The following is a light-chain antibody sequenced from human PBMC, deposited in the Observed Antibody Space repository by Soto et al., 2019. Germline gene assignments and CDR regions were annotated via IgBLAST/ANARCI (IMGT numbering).Light chain of an antibody. V-gene: IGLV2-8*01. CDR2: EVV. CDR1: KSDIGVYDF. Sequence: QSARTQPPSASGSPGQSVTIPCTGTKSDIGVYDFVSWYQHHPAKAPRLIIYEVVQRPSGVPDRFSGSKSGNTASLTVSGLQAADEADYFCKSYAGSNTYVFGSGTKVTVL. CDR3: KSYAGSNTYV. J-gene: IGLJ1*01.